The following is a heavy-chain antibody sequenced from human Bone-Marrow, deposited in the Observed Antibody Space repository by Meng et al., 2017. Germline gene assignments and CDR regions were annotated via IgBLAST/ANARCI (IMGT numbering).Heavy chain of an antibody. Sequence: QGRLVQSGAEVKKPGASVKVSCKASGYTFTGYYMHWVRQAPGQGLEWMGWINPNSGGTNYAQKFQGRVTMTRDTSISTAYMELSRLRSDDTAVYYCARDRYSSGWYSDYWGQGTLVTVAS. CDR1: GYTFTGYY. V-gene: IGHV1-2*02. CDR3: ARDRYSSGWYSDY. J-gene: IGHJ4*02. D-gene: IGHD6-19*01. CDR2: INPNSGGT.